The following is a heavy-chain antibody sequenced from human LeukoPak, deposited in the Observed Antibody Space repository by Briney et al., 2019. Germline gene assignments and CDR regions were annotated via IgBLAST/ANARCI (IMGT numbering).Heavy chain of an antibody. CDR3: ARVSGVVITRGYMDV. V-gene: IGHV4-59*01. CDR2: IYYSGRT. Sequence: SETLSLTCTVSGGSISSYYWSWIRQPPGKGLEWIGYIYYSGRTNYNPSLKSRVTISVDTSKNKFSLNLSSVTAADTAVYYCARVSGVVITRGYMDVWGKGTTVTVSS. D-gene: IGHD3-3*01. J-gene: IGHJ6*03. CDR1: GGSISSYY.